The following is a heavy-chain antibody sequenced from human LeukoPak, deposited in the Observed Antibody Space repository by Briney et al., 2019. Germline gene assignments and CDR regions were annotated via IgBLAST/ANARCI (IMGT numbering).Heavy chain of an antibody. J-gene: IGHJ4*02. CDR2: ISGSGTDI. CDR3: AKAPVTTCRGAYCYPFDY. D-gene: IGHD2-21*01. Sequence: PGGSLRLSCEASGFTFSDPYMSWIRQAPGKGLECLSYISGSGTDINYADSVRGRFTISRDSSKNTLFLQMNRLRPEDAAVYYCAKAPVTTCRGAYCYPFDYWGQGTLVTVSS. CDR1: GFTFSDPY. V-gene: IGHV3-11*01.